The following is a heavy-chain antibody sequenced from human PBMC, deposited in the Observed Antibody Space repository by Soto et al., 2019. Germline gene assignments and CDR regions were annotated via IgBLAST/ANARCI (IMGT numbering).Heavy chain of an antibody. J-gene: IGHJ4*02. V-gene: IGHV4-59*05. CDR1: GGSISNYY. D-gene: IGHD5-18*01. CDR3: ARQRRGYSYGYLDY. Sequence: PSETLSLTCTVSGGSISNYYWSWVRQPPGKGLEWIGSIYYSGSTYYNPSLKSRVTITVDTSKNQFSLKLSSVTAADTVVYYCARQRRGYSYGYLDYWGQGTLVTVSS. CDR2: IYYSGST.